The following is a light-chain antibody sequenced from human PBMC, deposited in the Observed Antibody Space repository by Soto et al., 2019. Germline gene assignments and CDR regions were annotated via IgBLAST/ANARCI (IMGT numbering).Light chain of an antibody. J-gene: IGKJ5*01. Sequence: EIVLTKSPGTLSLSPGERATLSCWASQSLSSSYLAWYQQKPGQAPRLLISGTSSRATGIPDRFSGSGSGTDFTLTISRLEPEDFAVYYCQQYGSSRITFGQGTRLEIK. V-gene: IGKV3-20*01. CDR1: QSLSSSY. CDR2: GTS. CDR3: QQYGSSRIT.